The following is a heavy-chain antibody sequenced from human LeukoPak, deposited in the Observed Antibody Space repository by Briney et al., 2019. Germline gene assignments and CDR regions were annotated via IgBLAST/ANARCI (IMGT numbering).Heavy chain of an antibody. CDR1: GGSISSYY. J-gene: IGHJ6*03. D-gene: IGHD1-14*01. Sequence: PSETLSLTCTVSGGSISSYYWSWIRQPAGKGLEWIGHIYTSGSTNYNPSLKSRVTMSVDTSKNQFSLKLSSVTAADTAVYSCARDGGSIPGGMESNYYHHMEVWGKGTTVTVSS. CDR2: IYTSGST. CDR3: ARDGGSIPGGMESNYYHHMEV. V-gene: IGHV4-4*07.